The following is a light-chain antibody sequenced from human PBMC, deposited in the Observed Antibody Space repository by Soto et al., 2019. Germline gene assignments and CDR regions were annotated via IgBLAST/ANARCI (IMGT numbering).Light chain of an antibody. CDR3: HHYGGSPIT. J-gene: IGKJ5*01. V-gene: IGKV3-20*01. CDR2: GAS. Sequence: EILLTQAPGTLSLSPGDRATLSCRASQSVSSSYLAWYQQKPGQAPRLLIYGASSRATGIPGRFSGSGSGTDFTLTISRLEPEDFAVYYCHHYGGSPITFGQGTRLENK. CDR1: QSVSSSY.